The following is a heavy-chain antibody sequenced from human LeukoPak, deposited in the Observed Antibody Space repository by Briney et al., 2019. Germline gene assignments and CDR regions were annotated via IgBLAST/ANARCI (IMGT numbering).Heavy chain of an antibody. D-gene: IGHD1-1*01. CDR3: AKDPQRLPVKTGTNPPSGDY. Sequence: GGSLRLSCAASGFTFSSYAMSWVRQAPGKGLEWVSAISGSGGSTYYADSVKGRFTISRDNSKNTLYLQMNSLRAEDTAVYYYAKDPQRLPVKTGTNPPSGDYWGQGTLVTVSS. CDR1: GFTFSSYA. V-gene: IGHV3-23*01. J-gene: IGHJ4*02. CDR2: ISGSGGST.